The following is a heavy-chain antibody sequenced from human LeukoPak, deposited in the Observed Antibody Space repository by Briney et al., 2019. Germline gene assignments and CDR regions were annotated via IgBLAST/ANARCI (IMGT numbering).Heavy chain of an antibody. V-gene: IGHV3-23*01. D-gene: IGHD6-19*01. CDR2: INGGGDTT. Sequence: PGGSLRLSCAASGFTFSNYAMTWVRQAQGKGLEWVSGINGGGDTTYYADSEKGRFTISRDNSRNTLYLQMNSLRVADTAVYFCARESFKSLAGYLDYWGQGSLVTVSS. CDR3: ARESFKSLAGYLDY. J-gene: IGHJ4*02. CDR1: GFTFSNYA.